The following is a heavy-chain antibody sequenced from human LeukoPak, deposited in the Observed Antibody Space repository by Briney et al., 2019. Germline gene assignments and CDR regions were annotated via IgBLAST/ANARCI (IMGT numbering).Heavy chain of an antibody. J-gene: IGHJ4*02. D-gene: IGHD6-13*01. V-gene: IGHV4-39*01. Sequence: PSETLSLTCTVSGGSISSSSYYWGWIRQPPGKGLEWIGSTYYSGSTYYNPSLKSRVTISVDTSKNQFSLKLSSVTAADTAVYYCARVAIGTGYSSRIDYWGQGTLVTVSS. CDR1: GGSISSSSYY. CDR2: TYYSGST. CDR3: ARVAIGTGYSSRIDY.